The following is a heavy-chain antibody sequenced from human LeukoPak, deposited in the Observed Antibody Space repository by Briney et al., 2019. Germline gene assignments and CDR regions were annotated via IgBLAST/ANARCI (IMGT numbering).Heavy chain of an antibody. V-gene: IGHV1-18*01. J-gene: IGHJ3*02. CDR3: ARPFIRGAMIVVRPGAFDI. Sequence: ASVKFSCKASGYTFTSYGISWVRQAPGQGLEWTGWISAYIGNTNYAQKLQGRVTMTTDTSTSTAYMQLRSLRSDDTAVYYCARPFIRGAMIVVRPGAFDIWGQGTMVTVSS. CDR2: ISAYIGNT. D-gene: IGHD3-22*01. CDR1: GYTFTSYG.